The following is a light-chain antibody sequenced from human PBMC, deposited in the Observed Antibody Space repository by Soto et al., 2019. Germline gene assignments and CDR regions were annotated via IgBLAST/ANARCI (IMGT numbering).Light chain of an antibody. V-gene: IGKV1-39*01. J-gene: IGKJ4*01. Sequence: DIQMTQSPSSLSASVGDRVTITCGASQSISSYLNWYQQKPGKAPKLLIYTASSLQSGVPSRFSGSGSGTDFTLTISSLQPEDFATYYCQQSHSTPLTFGGGTKVDIK. CDR1: QSISSY. CDR2: TAS. CDR3: QQSHSTPLT.